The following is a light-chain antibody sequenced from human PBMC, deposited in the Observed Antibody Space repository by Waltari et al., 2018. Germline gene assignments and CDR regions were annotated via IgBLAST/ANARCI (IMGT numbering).Light chain of an antibody. V-gene: IGLV4-69*01. CDR1: SGHSSNV. Sequence: QLVLTQSPSASASLGASVKLTCTPSSGHSSNVIAWLQEQPGKGPRYLMKVNRDGSHSKGDEIPDRFSGSSSGAERYLTISSLQSEDEADYYCQTGGHGTWVFGGGTKLTVL. CDR2: VNRDGSH. J-gene: IGLJ3*02. CDR3: QTGGHGTWV.